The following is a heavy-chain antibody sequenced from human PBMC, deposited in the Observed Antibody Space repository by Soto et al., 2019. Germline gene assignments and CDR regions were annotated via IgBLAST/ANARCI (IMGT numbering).Heavy chain of an antibody. Sequence: GGSLRLSCAASGFTFSSYSMNWVRQAPGKGLEWVSSISSSSSYIYYADSVKGRFTISRDNAKNSLYLQMNSLRAEDTAVYYCARGTYYYGSGSYGLDYWGQGXLVTVYS. V-gene: IGHV3-21*01. J-gene: IGHJ4*02. CDR1: GFTFSSYS. CDR2: ISSSSSYI. CDR3: ARGTYYYGSGSYGLDY. D-gene: IGHD3-10*01.